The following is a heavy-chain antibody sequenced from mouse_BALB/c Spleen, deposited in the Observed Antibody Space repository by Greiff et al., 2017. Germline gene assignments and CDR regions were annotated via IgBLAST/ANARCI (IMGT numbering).Heavy chain of an antibody. Sequence: EVKLMESGGGLVQPGGSMKLSCVASGFTFSNYWMNWVRQSPEKGLEWVAEIRLKSNNYATHYAESVKGRFTISRDDSKSSVYLQMNNLRAEDTGIYYCTRRGITTFYAMDYWGQGTSVTVSS. D-gene: IGHD2-4*01. CDR1: GFTFSNYW. CDR2: IRLKSNNYAT. CDR3: TRRGITTFYAMDY. J-gene: IGHJ4*01. V-gene: IGHV6-6*02.